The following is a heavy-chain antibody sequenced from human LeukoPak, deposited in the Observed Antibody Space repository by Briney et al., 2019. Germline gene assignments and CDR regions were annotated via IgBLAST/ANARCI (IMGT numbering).Heavy chain of an antibody. CDR2: INHSGST. V-gene: IGHV4-34*01. CDR1: GGSFSGYY. D-gene: IGHD6-13*01. J-gene: IGHJ4*02. Sequence: PSETLSLTCAVYGGSFSGYYWRWIRQPPGKGLEWIGEINHSGSTNYNPSLKSRVNIAVDTSKNQFSLKLSSVTAADTAVYCCARAAPMYGSSWSLVYWGQGTLVTVSS. CDR3: ARAAPMYGSSWSLVY.